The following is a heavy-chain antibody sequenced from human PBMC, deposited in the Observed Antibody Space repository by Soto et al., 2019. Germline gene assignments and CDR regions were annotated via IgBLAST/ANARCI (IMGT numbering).Heavy chain of an antibody. CDR2: NYYSGIT. V-gene: IGHV4-31*03. Sequence: QVQLQESGPGLVKPSQTLSLTCTVSGGSISSGGYYWNWIRQHPGKGLEWIGYNYYSGITYYNPSLKSRVTVSRDTSKNQFSLKLSSVTAADTAVYYCARGSSIAGLYYGMDVWGQGTTVTVSS. CDR1: GGSISSGGYY. J-gene: IGHJ6*02. CDR3: ARGSSIAGLYYGMDV. D-gene: IGHD6-6*01.